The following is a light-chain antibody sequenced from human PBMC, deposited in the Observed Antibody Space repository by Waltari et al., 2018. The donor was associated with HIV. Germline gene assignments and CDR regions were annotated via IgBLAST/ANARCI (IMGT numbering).Light chain of an antibody. Sequence: DIQVTQSPSSVSASVGDRVTITCRASQGVSSCLAWYQQRPGKAPKLLIYGISTLQSGVPSRFSGGGSGTDFTLNINSLQTEDSATYYCQQSNTFPLTFGGGTKVEIK. CDR3: QQSNTFPLT. V-gene: IGKV1-12*01. CDR2: GIS. J-gene: IGKJ4*01. CDR1: QGVSSC.